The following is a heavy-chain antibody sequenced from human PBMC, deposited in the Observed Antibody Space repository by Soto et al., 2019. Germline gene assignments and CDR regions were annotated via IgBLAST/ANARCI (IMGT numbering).Heavy chain of an antibody. CDR3: AREVPPNDYFDY. CDR1: GGSISSGGYY. Sequence: SETLSLTCTVSGGSISSGGYYWSWIRQHPGKGLEWIGYIYYSGSTYYNPSLKSRVTISVDTSKNQFSLKLSSVTAADTAVYYCAREVPPNDYFDYWGQGTLVTVSS. J-gene: IGHJ4*02. CDR2: IYYSGST. V-gene: IGHV4-31*03.